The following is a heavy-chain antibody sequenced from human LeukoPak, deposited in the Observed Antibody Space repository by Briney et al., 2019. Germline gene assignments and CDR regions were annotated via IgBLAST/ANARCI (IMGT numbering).Heavy chain of an antibody. CDR1: GGSISSYY. D-gene: IGHD6-19*01. V-gene: IGHV4-59*01. J-gene: IGHJ6*02. CDR2: IYYSGST. CDR3: ARAPYSSGWYSSGGVDV. Sequence: PSETLSLTCTVSGGSISSYYWSWIRQPPGKGLEWIGYIYYSGSTNYNPSLKSRVTISVDASKNQFSLKLSSVTAADTAVYYCARAPYSSGWYSSGGVDVWGQGTTVTVSS.